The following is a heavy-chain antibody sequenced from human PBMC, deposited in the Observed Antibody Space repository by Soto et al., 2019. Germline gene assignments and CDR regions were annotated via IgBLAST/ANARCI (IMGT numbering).Heavy chain of an antibody. Sequence: SETLSLTCGVSGGSISTNNYYWGWIRQPPGKGLDWIGSISYSGNTYYNPSLKSRVTISVDTSKNHFSRKLTSVSATDTAIYSCARHRYSAMVLYYCDYWGQGTLVTVSS. D-gene: IGHD5-18*01. CDR2: ISYSGNT. V-gene: IGHV4-39*01. CDR1: GGSISTNNYY. CDR3: ARHRYSAMVLYYCDY. J-gene: IGHJ4*02.